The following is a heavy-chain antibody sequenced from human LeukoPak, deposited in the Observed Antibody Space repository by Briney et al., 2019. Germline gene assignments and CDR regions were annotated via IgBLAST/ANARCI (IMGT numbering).Heavy chain of an antibody. CDR2: ISAYNGNT. CDR1: GYTFTSYG. V-gene: IGHV1-18*01. Sequence: ASVTVSCTASGYTFTSYGIRWVRQAPGQGLEWMGWISAYNGNTNYSQKLQGRVPMTTDTSTSTAYMELRSLRSDDTAVYYGARDPRRRLAYCGGDCYSTLDYWGQGTLVTVSS. D-gene: IGHD2-21*02. CDR3: ARDPRRRLAYCGGDCYSTLDY. J-gene: IGHJ4*02.